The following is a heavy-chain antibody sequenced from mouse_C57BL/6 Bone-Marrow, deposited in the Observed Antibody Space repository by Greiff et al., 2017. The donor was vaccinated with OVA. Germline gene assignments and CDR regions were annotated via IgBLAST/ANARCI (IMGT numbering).Heavy chain of an antibody. J-gene: IGHJ2*01. D-gene: IGHD4-1*01. CDR3: TRCGSGGNYFDY. V-gene: IGHV5-9-1*02. Sequence: EVQLVESGAGLVKPGGSLKLSCAASGFTFSSYAMSWVRQTPEKRPEWVAYISSGGDYIYYADTVKGRFTISRDNARNTLYLQMSSLKSEDTAMYYCTRCGSGGNYFDYWGQGTTLTVSS. CDR1: GFTFSSYA. CDR2: ISSGGDYI.